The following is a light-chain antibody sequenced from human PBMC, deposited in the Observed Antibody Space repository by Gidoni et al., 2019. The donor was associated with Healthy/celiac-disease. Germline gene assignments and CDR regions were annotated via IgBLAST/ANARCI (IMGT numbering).Light chain of an antibody. CDR3: QSYDSSLSGSRV. CDR1: SSNIVAGYD. CDR2: GNS. J-gene: IGLJ1*01. Sequence: QSVLTQPPSVSAAPRQRVTISCTGSSSNIVAGYDVHWYQQLPGTAPKLLIYGNSNRPSGVPDRFSGSKSGTSASLAITGLQAEDEADYYCQSYDSSLSGSRVFGTGTKVTVL. V-gene: IGLV1-40*01.